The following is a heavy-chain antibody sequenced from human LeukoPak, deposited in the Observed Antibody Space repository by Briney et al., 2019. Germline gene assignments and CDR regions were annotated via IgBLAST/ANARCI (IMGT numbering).Heavy chain of an antibody. CDR2: MSYDGRDI. CDR3: ARDSPGSIDY. J-gene: IGHJ4*02. V-gene: IGHV3-30*04. CDR1: GFTFSSSA. Sequence: GGSLRLSCAASGFTFSSSAMHWVRQAPGKGLEWVALMSYDGRDIQYVGSVKGRFTISRDNSKNTLYLQMINLRPEDTAVYFCARDSPGSIDYWGQGTLVTVSS.